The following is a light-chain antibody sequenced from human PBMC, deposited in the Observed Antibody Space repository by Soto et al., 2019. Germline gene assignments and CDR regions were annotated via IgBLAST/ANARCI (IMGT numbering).Light chain of an antibody. V-gene: IGKV1-39*01. CDR1: QSISSY. J-gene: IGKJ2*01. CDR2: AAS. CDR3: QQSYSTPYT. Sequence: DIQMTQSPSSLSASVGDRVTITCRASQSISSYLNWYQQKPGTAPKILIYAASSLQSGFPSRFSGSGSGTDFTLTISSLQPEDFATYYCQQSYSTPYTFGQGTKLEIK.